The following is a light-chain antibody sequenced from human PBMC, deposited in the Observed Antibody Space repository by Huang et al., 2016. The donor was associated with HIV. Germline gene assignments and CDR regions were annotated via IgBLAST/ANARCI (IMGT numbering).Light chain of an antibody. CDR3: QQYYSHTT. J-gene: IGKJ3*01. CDR2: TAS. Sequence: AIQMTQSPSSLSASTGDKITITCRASQDISTFLAWYQQKPGKPPTLLIHTASLLQTGVPSRFNASVSGTDFTLTVTCLQSEDFASYYCQQYYSHTTFGPGTKV. V-gene: IGKV1-8*01. CDR1: QDISTF.